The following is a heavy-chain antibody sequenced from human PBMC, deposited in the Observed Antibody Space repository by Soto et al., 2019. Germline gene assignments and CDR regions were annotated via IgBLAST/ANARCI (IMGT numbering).Heavy chain of an antibody. V-gene: IGHV3-48*03. CDR3: ATSTTMTFFDF. CDR2: LSSRGHTI. CDR1: GFIFNDYD. Sequence: PGGSLRLSCAASGFIFNDYDMNWVGQPPGRGLEWLAHLSSRGHTIKYADAVRGRFTVSRDNAKNSLFLQMNSLRAEDTAIYYCATSTTMTFFDFWGPGILVTVSS. J-gene: IGHJ4*02. D-gene: IGHD4-17*01.